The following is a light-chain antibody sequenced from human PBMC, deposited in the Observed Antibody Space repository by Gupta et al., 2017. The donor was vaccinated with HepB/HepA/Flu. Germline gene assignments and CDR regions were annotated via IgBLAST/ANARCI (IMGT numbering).Light chain of an antibody. V-gene: IGKV1-39*01. CDR2: AAS. CDR3: QQSDSNPPWT. J-gene: IGKJ1*01. CDR1: QSISSY. Sequence: DIQMTQSPPSLSASVGDRVTIPCRASQSISSYLNWFQQKPGKAPKLLICAASGWQSWVRPRFSGRGDGTDVTVTISRRQLEEFAPYYCQQSDSNPPWTFGQGTKVEIK.